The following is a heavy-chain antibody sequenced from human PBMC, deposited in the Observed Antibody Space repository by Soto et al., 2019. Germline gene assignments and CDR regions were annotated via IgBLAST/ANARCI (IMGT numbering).Heavy chain of an antibody. CDR1: VFTFSSYW. Sequence: PGWSLRLSCASSVFTFSSYWMHWVRQAPGKGLVWVSRINSDGSSTRYADSVKGRFTISRDNAKNTVYLQMNSLRVEDTAVYFCAKGYSGYDYDYWGKGSLVTVSS. D-gene: IGHD5-12*01. J-gene: IGHJ4*02. CDR3: AKGYSGYDYDY. V-gene: IGHV3-74*01. CDR2: INSDGSST.